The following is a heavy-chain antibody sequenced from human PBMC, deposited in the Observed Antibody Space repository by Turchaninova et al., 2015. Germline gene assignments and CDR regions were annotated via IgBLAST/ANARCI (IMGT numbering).Heavy chain of an antibody. CDR3: ARHDYSNYVVFNY. V-gene: IGHV4-38-2*01. CDR1: GYSISSGYY. CDR2: IDHVGSN. Sequence: QVQLQESGPGLVKPSETLSLTCAVSGYSISSGYYWGWIRQPPGKGLGWSGSIDHVGSNYYHPSLKSRVTVSGDTSKNQFSRKRSSVTAADTAVDYCARHDYSNYVVFNYWGQGTLVTVSS. D-gene: IGHD4-11*01. J-gene: IGHJ4*02.